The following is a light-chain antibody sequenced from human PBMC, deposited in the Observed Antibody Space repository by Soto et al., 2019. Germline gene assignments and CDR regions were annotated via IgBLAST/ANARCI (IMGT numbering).Light chain of an antibody. CDR2: DAS. J-gene: IGKJ3*01. V-gene: IGKV3-11*01. Sequence: EIVFTQSPDTLSLSPGERATLSCRASQSVGSSLAWYQQKPGQAPRLLIYDASNRATGIPARFSGSGSGTDFTLTISSLEPEDFAVYYCQQRSNWPPEVTFGPGTKVDIK. CDR3: QQRSNWPPEVT. CDR1: QSVGSS.